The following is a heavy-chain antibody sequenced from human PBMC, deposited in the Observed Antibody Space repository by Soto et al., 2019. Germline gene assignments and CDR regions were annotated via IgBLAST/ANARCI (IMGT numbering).Heavy chain of an antibody. D-gene: IGHD2-15*01. Sequence: QVQLVQSGAEVKKPGASVKVSCKASGYTFPSYGIGWVRQAPGQGLEGRGWTSAYNGNTNYAQKPQGRVTMTTDTSTSTAYMELRSLRSDDTAVYYCARGVVVAATPDYYYYYGMDVWGQGTTVTVSS. J-gene: IGHJ6*02. CDR3: ARGVVVAATPDYYYYYGMDV. V-gene: IGHV1-18*01. CDR1: GYTFPSYG. CDR2: TSAYNGNT.